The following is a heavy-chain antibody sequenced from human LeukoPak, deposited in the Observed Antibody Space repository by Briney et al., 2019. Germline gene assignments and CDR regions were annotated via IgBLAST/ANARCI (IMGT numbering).Heavy chain of an antibody. CDR1: GFTFSSYA. V-gene: IGHV3-7*03. CDR3: ASRSAYTYGKTGYFDY. Sequence: SGGSLRLSCAASGFTFSSYAMSWVRQAPGKGLEWVANIKQDGSEKYYVDSVKGRFTLSRDNDKNSLYLQMNSLRAEDTAVYYCASRSAYTYGKTGYFDYWGQGTLVTVSS. CDR2: IKQDGSEK. D-gene: IGHD5-18*01. J-gene: IGHJ4*02.